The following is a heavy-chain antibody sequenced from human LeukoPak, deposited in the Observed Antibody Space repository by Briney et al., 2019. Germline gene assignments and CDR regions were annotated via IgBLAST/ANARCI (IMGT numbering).Heavy chain of an antibody. CDR2: LYYSGST. D-gene: IGHD3-10*01. CDR3: ARHHGNGNYYYGFDY. J-gene: IGHJ4*02. Sequence: SETLSLTCIVSGDSGDSGTYYWGWIRQPPGKELEWIGSLYYSGSTYYNPTLKSRVTITVDTSRNQFSLSLTSVTAADTAVYYCARHHGNGNYYYGFDYWGQGTLVTVSS. CDR1: GDSGDSGTYY. V-gene: IGHV4-39*01.